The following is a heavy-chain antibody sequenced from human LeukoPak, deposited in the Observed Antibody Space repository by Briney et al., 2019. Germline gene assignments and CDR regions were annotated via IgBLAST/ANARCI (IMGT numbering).Heavy chain of an antibody. Sequence: GGSLRLSCATSGFTFSSYAMSWVRQAPGKGLEWVSSISGSGGNTYYADSVKGRFTISRDYSKNTLYLQMNSLRTEETAVYYCAKGPAMVRGTFDPWGQGTLVSVSS. V-gene: IGHV3-23*01. J-gene: IGHJ5*02. CDR1: GFTFSSYA. CDR3: AKGPAMVRGTFDP. D-gene: IGHD3-10*01. CDR2: ISGSGGNT.